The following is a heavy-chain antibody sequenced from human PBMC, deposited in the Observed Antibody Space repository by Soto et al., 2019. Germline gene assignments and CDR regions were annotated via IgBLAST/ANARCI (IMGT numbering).Heavy chain of an antibody. Sequence: GGSLRLSCAASGFTFSNYSINWVRQAPGKGLEWVSSISPSTSYIYYSDSVMGRFTISRDNAKNSLYLQMNSLTAEDTAVYYCARGVTYSGSYFELVDYWGQGTLVTVSS. D-gene: IGHD1-26*01. CDR1: GFTFSNYS. J-gene: IGHJ4*02. CDR2: ISPSTSYI. V-gene: IGHV3-21*01. CDR3: ARGVTYSGSYFELVDY.